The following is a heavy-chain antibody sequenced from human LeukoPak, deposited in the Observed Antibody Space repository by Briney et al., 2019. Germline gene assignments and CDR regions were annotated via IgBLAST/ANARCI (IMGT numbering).Heavy chain of an antibody. CDR2: ISYDGSNK. CDR3: ARAPPKGSEIHYFDY. CDR1: GFTFSSYA. V-gene: IGHV3-30-3*01. D-gene: IGHD3-10*01. Sequence: GRSLRLSCAASGFTFSSYAMHWVRQAPGKGLEWVAVISYDGSNKYYADSVKGRFTISRDNSKNTLYLQMNSLRAEDTAVYYCARAPPKGSEIHYFDYWGQGTLVTVSS. J-gene: IGHJ4*02.